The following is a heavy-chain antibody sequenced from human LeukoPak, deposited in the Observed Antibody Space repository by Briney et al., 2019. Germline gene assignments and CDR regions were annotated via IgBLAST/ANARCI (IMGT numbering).Heavy chain of an antibody. V-gene: IGHV3-23*05. D-gene: IGHD1-26*01. CDR1: GFIFRSYG. CDR2: IYKNGRER. J-gene: IGHJ6*02. CDR3: ARWEWDYAGGLDV. Sequence: GESLRLSCAASGFIFRSYGMNWVRQAPGKGLEWVSDIYKNGRERYGDSVKGRFTISRDNSKNTLYLQMHSLRVEDTAVYYCARWEWDYAGGLDVWGQGTTVTVSS.